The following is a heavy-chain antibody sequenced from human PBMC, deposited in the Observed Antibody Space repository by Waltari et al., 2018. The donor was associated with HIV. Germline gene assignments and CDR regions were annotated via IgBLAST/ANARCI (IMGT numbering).Heavy chain of an antibody. V-gene: IGHV4-34*01. Sequence: QVQLQQWGAGLLKPSATLSPACAVYGGSISGYYWRWLRQPPGKGLVWIGEINHRGRTNYNPSLKSRVIISVDTSMNQFSLKLSSGTAADTAVYYCARARYCSSTRCYTKGRRNSFYYYALDVWGQGTTVTVSS. CDR1: GGSISGYY. D-gene: IGHD2-2*02. J-gene: IGHJ6*02. CDR2: INHRGRT. CDR3: ARARYCSSTRCYTKGRRNSFYYYALDV.